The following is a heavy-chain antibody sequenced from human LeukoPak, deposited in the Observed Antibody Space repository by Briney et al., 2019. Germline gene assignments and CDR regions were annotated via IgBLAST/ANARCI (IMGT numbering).Heavy chain of an antibody. CDR3: ARNCGGDCYSSDAFDI. D-gene: IGHD2-21*02. Sequence: ASVKVSCKASGYTFTSYYMHWVRQASGQGLEWMGIINPSGGSTSYAQEFQGRVTMTRDTSTSTVYMELSSLRSEDTAVYYCARNCGGDCYSSDAFDIWGQGTMVTVSS. CDR1: GYTFTSYY. CDR2: INPSGGST. J-gene: IGHJ3*02. V-gene: IGHV1-46*01.